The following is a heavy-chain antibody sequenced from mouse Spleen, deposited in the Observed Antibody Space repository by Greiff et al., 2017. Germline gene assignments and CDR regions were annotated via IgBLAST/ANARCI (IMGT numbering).Heavy chain of an antibody. CDR1: GYTFTNYW. CDR3: ARGGDWYFYV. V-gene: IGHV1-63*01. J-gene: IGHJ1*03. Sequence: QVQLQQSGAELVRPGTSVKMSCKASGYTFTNYWIGWAKQRPGHGLEWIGDIYPGGGYTNYNEKFKGKATLTADKSSSTAYMQFSSLTSEDSAICYWARGGDWYFYVWGTGTTVTVSS. CDR2: IYPGGGYT.